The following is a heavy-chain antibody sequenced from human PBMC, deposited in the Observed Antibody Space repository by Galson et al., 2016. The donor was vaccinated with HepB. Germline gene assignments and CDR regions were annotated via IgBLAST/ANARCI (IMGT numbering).Heavy chain of an antibody. Sequence: SVKVSCKASGGTFSSFAISWVRQAPGQGLEWVGGIIPIFGIVNYAQKFQGRVTITADESTSTAYMYLSSLRSEDTAVYYCAGGPYSSGSTDFFDNWGQGTLVTVSS. D-gene: IGHD6-19*01. CDR2: IIPIFGIV. J-gene: IGHJ4*02. V-gene: IGHV1-69*13. CDR1: GGTFSSFA. CDR3: AGGPYSSGSTDFFDN.